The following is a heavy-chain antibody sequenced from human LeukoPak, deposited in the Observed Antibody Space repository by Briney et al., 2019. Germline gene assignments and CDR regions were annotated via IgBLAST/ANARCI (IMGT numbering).Heavy chain of an antibody. D-gene: IGHD3-10*01. J-gene: IGHJ4*02. CDR2: IIPIFGTA. Sequence: SVKVSCKASGGTFSSYAISWVRQAPGQGLEWMGGIIPIFGTANYAQKFQGRVTMTRNTSISTAYMELSSLRSEDTAVYYCARSITMVRGVMGDYWGQGTLVTVSS. V-gene: IGHV1-69*05. CDR3: ARSITMVRGVMGDY. CDR1: GGTFSSYA.